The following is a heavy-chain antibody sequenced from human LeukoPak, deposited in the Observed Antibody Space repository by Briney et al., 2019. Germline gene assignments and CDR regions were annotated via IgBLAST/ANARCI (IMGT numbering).Heavy chain of an antibody. Sequence: GGSLRLSCAASGFTFSSYWMSWVRQAPGKGLEWVANIKEDGSGTYYVDSVKGRFTISRDNAKNSLYLQMNSLRAGDTAVYYCARDYFTDYWGQGTLVTVSS. V-gene: IGHV3-7*03. D-gene: IGHD3-10*01. CDR3: ARDYFTDY. CDR1: GFTFSSYW. J-gene: IGHJ4*02. CDR2: IKEDGSGT.